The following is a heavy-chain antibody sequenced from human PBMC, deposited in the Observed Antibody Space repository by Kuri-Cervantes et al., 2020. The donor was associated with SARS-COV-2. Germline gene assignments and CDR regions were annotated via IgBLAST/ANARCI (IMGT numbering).Heavy chain of an antibody. CDR1: GGSISSSNW. J-gene: IGHJ3*02. CDR3: ASTGAVAATQIKAFDI. D-gene: IGHD2-15*01. V-gene: IGHV4-4*02. CDR2: IYHSGST. Sequence: SCAVSGGSISSSNWWSWVRQPPGKGLEWIGEIYHSGSTNYNPSLKSRVTISVDKSKNQFSLKLSSVTAADTAVYYCASTGAVAATQIKAFDIWGQGTMVTVSS.